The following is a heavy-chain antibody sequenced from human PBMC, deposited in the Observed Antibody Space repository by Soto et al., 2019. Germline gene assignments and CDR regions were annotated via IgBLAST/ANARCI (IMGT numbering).Heavy chain of an antibody. CDR2: IYYSGST. D-gene: IGHD6-6*01. Sequence: SETLSLTCTVSGGSISSSSYYWGWIRQPPGKGPEWIGSIYYSGSTYYNPSLKSRVTISVDTSKNQFSLKLSSVTAADTAVYYCARGHGQLVPRGWFDPWGQGTLVTVSS. CDR1: GGSISSSSYY. V-gene: IGHV4-39*01. CDR3: ARGHGQLVPRGWFDP. J-gene: IGHJ5*02.